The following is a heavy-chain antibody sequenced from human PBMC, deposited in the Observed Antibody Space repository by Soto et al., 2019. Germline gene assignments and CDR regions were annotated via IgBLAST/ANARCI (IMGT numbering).Heavy chain of an antibody. D-gene: IGHD6-13*01. CDR2: IYHSGST. J-gene: IGHJ6*02. Sequence: PSETLSLTCAVSGGSISSSNWWSWVRQPPGKGLEWIGEIYHSGSTNYNPSLKSRVTISVDKSKNQFSLKLSSVTAADTAVYYCARVIAAAGSGYGMDVWGQGTTVTSP. CDR1: GGSISSSNW. V-gene: IGHV4-4*02. CDR3: ARVIAAAGSGYGMDV.